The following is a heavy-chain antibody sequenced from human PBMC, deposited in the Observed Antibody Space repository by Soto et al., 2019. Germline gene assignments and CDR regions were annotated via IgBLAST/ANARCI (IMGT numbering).Heavy chain of an antibody. J-gene: IGHJ6*02. CDR2: IYSGGST. D-gene: IGHD3-3*01. CDR1: GFTVSSNY. Sequence: PGGSLRLSCAASGFTVSSNYMSWVRQAPGKGLEWVSVIYSGGSTYYADSVKGRFTISRDNSKNTLYLQMNSLRAEDTAVYYCARDFPSSSYDFWSGYSLYYYYYGMDVWGQGTTVTVSS. V-gene: IGHV3-66*01. CDR3: ARDFPSSSYDFWSGYSLYYYYYGMDV.